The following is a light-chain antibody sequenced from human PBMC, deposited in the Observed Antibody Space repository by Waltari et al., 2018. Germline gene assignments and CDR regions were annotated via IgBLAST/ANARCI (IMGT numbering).Light chain of an antibody. CDR1: NSDVGAYNS. V-gene: IGLV2-14*01. CDR3: SSYTTSGSLV. CDR2: HVT. Sequence: QSALTQPASVSGSPGQSITISCTGSNSDVGAYNSVAWYQQHPGRAPTLMIYHVTERPSGVSNRFSGSTSGNTASLTISGLQAEDEADYYCSSYTTSGSLVFGGGTKLTVL. J-gene: IGLJ3*02.